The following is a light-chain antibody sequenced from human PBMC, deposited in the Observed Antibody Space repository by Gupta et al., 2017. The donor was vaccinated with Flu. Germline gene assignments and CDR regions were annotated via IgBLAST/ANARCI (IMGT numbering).Light chain of an antibody. Sequence: DIQLTPSPSTLSASVGDRVTITCRVSQSISSWLACYQQKPGKAPKLLIYKESSLESGVPSRFSGSGSGTEFTLTISSLQPDDFATYYCQQQNSYPWTFGQGTKVEI. CDR1: QSISSW. J-gene: IGKJ1*01. CDR3: QQQNSYPWT. V-gene: IGKV1-5*03. CDR2: KES.